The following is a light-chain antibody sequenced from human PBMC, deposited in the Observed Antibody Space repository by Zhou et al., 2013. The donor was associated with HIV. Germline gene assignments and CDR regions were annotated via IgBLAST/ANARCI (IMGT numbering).Light chain of an antibody. Sequence: DIQMTQSPSSVSASVGDRITITCRASQGISKWLAWYQQKPGKAPKLLIYGASSLQSGVPSRFSGSGFGTDFTLTISCLQSEDFATYFCQQYYSYPGSFGPGTKVDIK. V-gene: IGKV1-12*01. CDR3: QQYYSYPGS. CDR2: GAS. J-gene: IGKJ3*01. CDR1: QGISKW.